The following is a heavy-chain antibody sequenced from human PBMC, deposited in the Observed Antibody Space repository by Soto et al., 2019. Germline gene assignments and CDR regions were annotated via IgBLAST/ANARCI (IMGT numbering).Heavy chain of an antibody. V-gene: IGHV1-8*01. CDR3: ESGESLGESIRYTCLDY. CDR2: LNPTSGNP. D-gene: IGHD3-16*01. J-gene: IGHJ4*02. CDR1: GYTFTSYD. Sequence: VQLVQSGAEVQKPGASVKVSCKASGYTFTSYDINWVRPAPCQGLEWMGWLNPTSGNPGHAQKLQGIVPMSRNISISRAYRELSSLRSENKAVDYCESGESLGESIRYTCLDYWCQGTLVTVSS.